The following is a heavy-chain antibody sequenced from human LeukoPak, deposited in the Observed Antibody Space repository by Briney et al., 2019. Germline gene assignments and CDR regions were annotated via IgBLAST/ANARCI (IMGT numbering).Heavy chain of an antibody. D-gene: IGHD2-2*01. CDR3: ARHGVVVVPAAIEEGYYYYYMDV. CDR1: GYSFTSYW. CDR2: IYPGDSDT. J-gene: IGHJ6*03. Sequence: GEPLKISCKGSGYSFTSYWIGWVRQMPGKGLEWMGIIYPGDSDTRYSPSFQGQVTISADKSISTAYLQWSSLKASDTAMYYCARHGVVVVPAAIEEGYYYYYMDVWGKGTTVTVSS. V-gene: IGHV5-51*01.